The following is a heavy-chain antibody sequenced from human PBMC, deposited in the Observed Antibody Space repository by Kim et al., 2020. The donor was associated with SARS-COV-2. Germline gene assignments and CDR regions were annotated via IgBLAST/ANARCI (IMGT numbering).Heavy chain of an antibody. Sequence: GGSLRLSCAASGFTFSNAWMSWVRQAPGKGLEWVGRIKSKTDGGTTDYAAPVKGRFTISRDDSKNTLYLQMNSLKTEDTAVYYCTTDPAEEEGGYFVSFGYWGQGTLVTVSS. V-gene: IGHV3-15*01. CDR1: GFTFSNAW. D-gene: IGHD5-12*01. CDR3: TTDPAEEEGGYFVSFGY. J-gene: IGHJ4*02. CDR2: IKSKTDGGTT.